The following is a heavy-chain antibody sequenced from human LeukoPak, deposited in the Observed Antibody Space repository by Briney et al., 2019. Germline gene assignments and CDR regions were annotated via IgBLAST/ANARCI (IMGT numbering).Heavy chain of an antibody. CDR3: ARSPLSSNGWFGDYYFDY. D-gene: IGHD3-10*01. CDR1: GGSITNGGYY. V-gene: IGHV4-61*02. Sequence: SQTLSLTCTVPGGSITNGGYYRSWIRQPAGKGLEWIGRIYTSGSTNYNPSLKGRVTMSVDTSKNQFSLKLSSVTAADTAVYYCARSPLSSNGWFGDYYFDYWGQGTLVTVSS. J-gene: IGHJ4*02. CDR2: IYTSGST.